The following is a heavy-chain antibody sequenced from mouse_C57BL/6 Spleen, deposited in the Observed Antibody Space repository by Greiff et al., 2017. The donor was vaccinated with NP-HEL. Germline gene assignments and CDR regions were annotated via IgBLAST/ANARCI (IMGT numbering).Heavy chain of an antibody. J-gene: IGHJ2*01. CDR2: IDPSDSYT. CDR3: AIATVVPY. V-gene: IGHV1-69*01. Sequence: VQLQQPGAELVMPGASVKLSCKASGYTSTSYWMHWVKQRPGQGLEWIGEIDPSDSYTNYNQKFKGKSTLTVDKSSSTAYMQLSSLTSEDSAVYYCAIATVVPYWGQGTTLTVSS. D-gene: IGHD1-1*01. CDR1: GYTSTSYW.